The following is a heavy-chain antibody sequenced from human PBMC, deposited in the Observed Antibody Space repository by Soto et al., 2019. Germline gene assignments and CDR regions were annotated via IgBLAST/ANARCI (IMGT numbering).Heavy chain of an antibody. J-gene: IGHJ6*02. CDR1: GFTFSSYA. D-gene: IGHD3-10*01. V-gene: IGHV3-30-3*01. CDR2: ISYDGSNK. CDR3: ARDLREYYYGSGSFYGMDV. Sequence: QVQLVESGGGVFQPGRSLRLSCAASGFTFSSYAMHWVRKAPGKGLEWVAVISYDGSNKYYADSVKGRFTISRDNSKNSLYLQMNSLRADDTAVYYCARDLREYYYGSGSFYGMDVWGQGTTVTVSS.